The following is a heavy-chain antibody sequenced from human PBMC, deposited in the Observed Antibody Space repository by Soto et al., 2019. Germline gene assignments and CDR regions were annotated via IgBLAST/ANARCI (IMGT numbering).Heavy chain of an antibody. CDR2: ISGSGGST. J-gene: IGHJ6*02. CDR3: AKAESTWLRFLEWSRRYGMDV. CDR1: GFTFSSYA. Sequence: PGGSLRLSCAASGFTFSSYAMSWVRQAPGKGLEWVSAISGSGGSTYYADSVKGRFTISRDNSKNTLYLQMNSLRAEDTAVYYCAKAESTWLRFLEWSRRYGMDVWGQGTTVTVSS. V-gene: IGHV3-23*01. D-gene: IGHD3-3*01.